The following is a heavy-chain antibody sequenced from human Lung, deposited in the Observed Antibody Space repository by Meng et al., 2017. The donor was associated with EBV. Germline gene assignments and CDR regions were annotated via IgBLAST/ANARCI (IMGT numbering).Heavy chain of an antibody. CDR3: ARLRLVWMFDY. D-gene: IGHD6-19*01. CDR1: GGSVDSGAYY. CDR2: IYYSGST. V-gene: IGHV4-31*11. J-gene: IGHJ4*02. Sequence: QVQLQESGPGVVEPSQTLSLTCAVSGGSVDSGAYYWSWIRQRPGKGLEWIGYIYYSGSTFYTPSLKSRATLSVDTSKNQFSLKLNSVTAADTAVYYCARLRLVWMFDYWGQGALVTVSS.